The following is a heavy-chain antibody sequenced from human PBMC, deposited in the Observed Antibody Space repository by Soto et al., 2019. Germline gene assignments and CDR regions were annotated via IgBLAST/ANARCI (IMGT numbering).Heavy chain of an antibody. V-gene: IGHV5-51*01. CDR1: GYSFSNYW. D-gene: IGHD2-21*02. J-gene: IGHJ6*02. Sequence: GESLKISCKGSGYSFSNYWIGWVRQIPGKGLEWMGMIYPADSDTKYSPSFEGQVTISADRSISTAYLQWSGLKASDTAMYYCAKESRSSAVTATRVYGMDVWGQGTSVTVSS. CDR3: AKESRSSAVTATRVYGMDV. CDR2: IYPADSDT.